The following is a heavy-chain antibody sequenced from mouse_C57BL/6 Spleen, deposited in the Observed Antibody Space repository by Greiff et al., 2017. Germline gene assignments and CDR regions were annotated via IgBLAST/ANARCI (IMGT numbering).Heavy chain of an antibody. CDR2: IYPGDGDT. Sequence: QVQLKESGPELVKPGASVKISCKASGYAFSSSWMNWVKQRPGKGLEWIGRIYPGDGDTNYNGKFKGKATLTADKSSSTAYMQLSSLTSEDSAVYFCARSYSNPWEFAYWGQGTLGTVSA. J-gene: IGHJ3*01. D-gene: IGHD2-5*01. CDR1: GYAFSSSW. CDR3: ARSYSNPWEFAY. V-gene: IGHV1-82*01.